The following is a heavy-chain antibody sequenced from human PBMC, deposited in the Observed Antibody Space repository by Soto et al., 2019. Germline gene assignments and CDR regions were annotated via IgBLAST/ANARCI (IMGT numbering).Heavy chain of an antibody. D-gene: IGHD3-3*01. Sequence: SETLSLTCAVYGGSIGGYAWSWIRQPPGKGLEWIGEINHSGNTNYNPSLKSRVTISVDKSKNQFSLKLNSVTATDTAVYYCSSVSFTIFGVRQEHEYWSQGTLVTVSS. CDR1: GGSIGGYA. J-gene: IGHJ4*02. V-gene: IGHV4-34*01. CDR3: SSVSFTIFGVRQEHEY. CDR2: INHSGNT.